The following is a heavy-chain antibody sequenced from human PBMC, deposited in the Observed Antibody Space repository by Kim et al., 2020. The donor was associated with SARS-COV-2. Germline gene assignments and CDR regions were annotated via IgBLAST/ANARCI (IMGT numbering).Heavy chain of an antibody. D-gene: IGHD4-17*01. Sequence: GGSLRLSCAASGFTFNSYGMHWVRQAPGKGLEWVAFIWYDGSKKYYADSVKGRFTISRDNSKNTLYLQMNSLRAEDTALYFCARDRGQPHYGFDPWGQGTLVTVSS. J-gene: IGHJ5*02. V-gene: IGHV3-33*01. CDR1: GFTFNSYG. CDR3: ARDRGQPHYGFDP. CDR2: IWYDGSKK.